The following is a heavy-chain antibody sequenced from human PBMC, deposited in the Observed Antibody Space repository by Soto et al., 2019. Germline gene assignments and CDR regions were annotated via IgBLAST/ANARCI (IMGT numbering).Heavy chain of an antibody. Sequence: ESGGGVVQPGRSLRLSCAASGFTFSNYGMHWVRQAPGKGLEWVALISYDGSKKYYTDSVKGRFTISRDNSKNTLYLQINSLRAEDTAVYYCAKDGSDYGDYEGQKDYWGQGTLVTVSS. CDR1: GFTFSNYG. D-gene: IGHD4-17*01. J-gene: IGHJ4*02. CDR3: AKDGSDYGDYEGQKDY. CDR2: ISYDGSKK. V-gene: IGHV3-30*18.